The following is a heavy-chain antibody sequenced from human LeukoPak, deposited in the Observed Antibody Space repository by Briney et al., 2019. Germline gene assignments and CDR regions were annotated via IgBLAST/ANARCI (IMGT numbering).Heavy chain of an antibody. V-gene: IGHV3-21*01. J-gene: IGHJ4*02. CDR3: ARESYGDLDY. CDR2: ISSSSSYI. Sequence: GGSLRLSCAASGFTFSSYAMSWVRQAPGKGLEWVSSISSSSSYIYYADSVKGRFTISRDNAKNSLYLQMNSLRAEDTAVYYCARESYGDLDYWGQGTLVTVSS. CDR1: GFTFSSYA. D-gene: IGHD4-17*01.